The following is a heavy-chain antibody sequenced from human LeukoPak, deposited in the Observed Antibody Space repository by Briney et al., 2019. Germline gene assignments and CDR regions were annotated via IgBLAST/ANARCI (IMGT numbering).Heavy chain of an antibody. J-gene: IGHJ4*02. V-gene: IGHV4-34*01. CDR3: ARGTGPRPFDY. Sequence: PSETLSLTCAVYGGSFSGYYWSWIRQPPGKGLEWIGEINHSGSTNYNPSLKSRVTISVDTSKNQFSLKLSSVTAADTAVYYCARGTGPRPFDYWGQGTLVTVSS. CDR2: INHSGST. CDR1: GGSFSGYY. D-gene: IGHD1-14*01.